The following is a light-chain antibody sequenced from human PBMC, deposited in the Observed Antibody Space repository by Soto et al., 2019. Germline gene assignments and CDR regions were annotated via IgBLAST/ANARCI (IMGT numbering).Light chain of an antibody. CDR2: SND. CDR3: ATWDDSLNGWV. CDR1: KSNIGDNP. V-gene: IGLV1-44*01. Sequence: QSVLTQPPSASGTPGQRVIISCSGSKSNIGDNPVNWFQQFPGTAPKLLIFSNDERPSGVPERFSGSKSGASASLASSGLQSDDEADYSCATWDDSLNGWVFGGGTKLTVL. J-gene: IGLJ3*02.